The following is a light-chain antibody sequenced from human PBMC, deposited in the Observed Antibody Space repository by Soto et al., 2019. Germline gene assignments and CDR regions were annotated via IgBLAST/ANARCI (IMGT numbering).Light chain of an antibody. Sequence: DIQMTQSPSSLSASVGDRVTITCRASQGLSNYLAWYQQKPGKVPKLLIYAASTLRSRVPSRFSGSGSGTEFTLTISSKPPDAVATYYCQKYNSAPLTFGQGTKVEIK. V-gene: IGKV1-27*01. CDR2: AAS. CDR3: QKYNSAPLT. CDR1: QGLSNY. J-gene: IGKJ1*01.